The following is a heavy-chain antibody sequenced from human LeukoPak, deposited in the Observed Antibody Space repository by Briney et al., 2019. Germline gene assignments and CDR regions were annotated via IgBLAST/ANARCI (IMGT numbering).Heavy chain of an antibody. J-gene: IGHJ4*02. Sequence: SETLSLTCAVYGGSFSGYYWSWIRQPPGKGLEWIGEINHSGSTNYNPSLKSRVTISVDTSKNQFSLKLSSVTAADTAVYYCARVPRHYGSGRLFDYWGQGTLVTVSS. D-gene: IGHD3-10*01. V-gene: IGHV4-34*01. CDR2: INHSGST. CDR1: GGSFSGYY. CDR3: ARVPRHYGSGRLFDY.